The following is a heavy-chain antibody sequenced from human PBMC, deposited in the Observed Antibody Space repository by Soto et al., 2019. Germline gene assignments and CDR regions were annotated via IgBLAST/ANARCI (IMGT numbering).Heavy chain of an antibody. J-gene: IGHJ5*01. CDR1: GDSISNLDYF. D-gene: IGHD7-27*01. V-gene: IGHV4-30-4*01. Sequence: SETLSLTCSVSGDSISNLDYFWAWIRQPPGQALEYIGYIYKSATTYYNPSFESRVAIPVDTSKSQFSLNVTSVTAADTAVYFCARGRYCLTGRCFPNWFDSWGQGALVTVSS. CDR2: IYKSATT. CDR3: ARGRYCLTGRCFPNWFDS.